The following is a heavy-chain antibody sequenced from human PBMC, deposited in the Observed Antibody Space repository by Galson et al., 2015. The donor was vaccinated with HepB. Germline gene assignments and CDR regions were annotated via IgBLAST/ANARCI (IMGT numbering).Heavy chain of an antibody. V-gene: IGHV3-21*01. CDR3: ARGGFAKAAAGGY. J-gene: IGHJ4*02. CDR2: ISSSSSYI. Sequence: SLRLSCAASGFTFSTYSMNWVRQAPGKGLEWVSSISSSSSYIYYADSVKGRFTISRDNAKNSLYLQMNSLRAEDTAVYYCARGGFAKAAAGGYWGQGTLVTVFS. CDR1: GFTFSTYS. D-gene: IGHD6-13*01.